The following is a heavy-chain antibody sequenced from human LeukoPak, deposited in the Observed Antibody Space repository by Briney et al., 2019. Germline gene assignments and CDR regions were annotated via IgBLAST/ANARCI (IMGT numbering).Heavy chain of an antibody. V-gene: IGHV3-23*01. CDR3: ANSDNYDFWSGYYEDY. CDR1: GFTFSSYA. J-gene: IGHJ4*02. D-gene: IGHD3-3*01. Sequence: GGSLRLSFAASGFTFSSYAMTWVRQAPGKGLEWVSAISGSGGATYYADSVKGRFTISRDNSQNTLFLQMNSLRAEDTAVYYCANSDNYDFWSGYYEDYWGQGTLVTVSA. CDR2: ISGSGGAT.